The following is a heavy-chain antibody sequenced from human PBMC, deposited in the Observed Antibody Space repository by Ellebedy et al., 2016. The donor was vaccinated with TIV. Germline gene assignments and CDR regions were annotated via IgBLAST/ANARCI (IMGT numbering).Heavy chain of an antibody. CDR2: IYHSGST. CDR3: VRAPNPPHYYYGMDV. J-gene: IGHJ6*02. CDR1: GAPISSTGFS. V-gene: IGHV4-30-2*01. D-gene: IGHD2-8*01. Sequence: MPSETLSLTCGVSGAPISSTGFSWSWVRQPPGKGLEWIGYIYHSGSTYYNPSLRSRGTISVDRSTNQFFLNLTAVTAADTAVYYCVRAPNPPHYYYGMDVWGQGTTVTVSS.